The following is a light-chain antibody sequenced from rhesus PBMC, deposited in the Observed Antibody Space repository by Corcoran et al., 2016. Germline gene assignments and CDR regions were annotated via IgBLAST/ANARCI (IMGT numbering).Light chain of an antibody. CDR3: KQHDNSPFT. J-gene: IGKJ3*01. V-gene: IGKV1-69*01. CDR2: GAS. Sequence: DIQMTQSPSSLSASVGDRVTITCRASQGISNWLAWYQQKPGKAPKLLVYGASNLETGVPSRFSGSGSGTDFTLTISSLQPEDVETYYCKQHDNSPFTFGPGTKLDIK. CDR1: QGISNW.